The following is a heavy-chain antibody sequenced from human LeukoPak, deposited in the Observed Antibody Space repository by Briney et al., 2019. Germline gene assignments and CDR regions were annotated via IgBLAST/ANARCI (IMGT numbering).Heavy chain of an antibody. CDR3: AGRGGSGRAFDN. J-gene: IGHJ4*02. D-gene: IGHD1-26*01. CDR1: GASISGGTYY. V-gene: IGHV4-39*01. Sequence: SETLSLTCSVSGASISGGTYYWGWIRQPPGKGLEWIGSIYYTGSTYHNPSLKSRVTISVDASKNQCSLKLSSVTAADTAVDYCAGRGGSGRAFDNWGQGTLVTASS. CDR2: IYYTGST.